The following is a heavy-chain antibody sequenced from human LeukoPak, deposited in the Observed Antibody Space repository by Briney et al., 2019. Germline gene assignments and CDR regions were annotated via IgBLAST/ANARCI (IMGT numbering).Heavy chain of an antibody. V-gene: IGHV4-39*07. CDR3: ARGYGGKRGKLDS. D-gene: IGHD4-23*01. J-gene: IGHJ4*02. Sequence: SETLSLTCTVSGGSIITSTYYWGWIRQPPGKGLECIGSINYGGSTYYNPSLKSRVTVSVDTSKNQFSLKLSSVTAADTAVYYCARGYGGKRGKLDSWGQGTLVTVSS. CDR1: GGSIITSTYY. CDR2: INYGGST.